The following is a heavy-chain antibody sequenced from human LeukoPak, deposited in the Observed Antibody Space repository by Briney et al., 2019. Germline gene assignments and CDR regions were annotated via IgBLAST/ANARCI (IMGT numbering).Heavy chain of an antibody. J-gene: IGHJ4*02. D-gene: IGHD5-24*01. V-gene: IGHV3-30*18. CDR1: GFTFSGFG. Sequence: GGSLRLSCAASGFTFSGFGMHWVRQAPGKGLEWVAVISYDGSNKYYADSVKGRFTISRDNSKNTLYLQMNSLRAEDTAVYYCAKMEPRDGYSNFDYWGQGTLVTVSS. CDR2: ISYDGSNK. CDR3: AKMEPRDGYSNFDY.